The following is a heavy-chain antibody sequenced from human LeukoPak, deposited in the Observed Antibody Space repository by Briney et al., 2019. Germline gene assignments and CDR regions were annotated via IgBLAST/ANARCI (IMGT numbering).Heavy chain of an antibody. CDR2: IYYSGST. D-gene: IGHD6-13*01. CDR1: GGSISSSSYY. CDR3: ARGGSSWPPLMDV. J-gene: IGHJ6*03. Sequence: SETLSLTCTVSGGSISSSSYYWSWIRQPPGKGLEWIGYIYYSGSTTYNPSLKSRVTISVDTSKNQFSLKMSSVTAADTAVYYCARGGSSWPPLMDVWGKGTTATISS. V-gene: IGHV4-61*01.